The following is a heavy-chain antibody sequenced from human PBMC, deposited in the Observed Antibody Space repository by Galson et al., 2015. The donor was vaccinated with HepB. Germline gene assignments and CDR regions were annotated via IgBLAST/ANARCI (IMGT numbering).Heavy chain of an antibody. Sequence: SLRLSCAASGFTFSTYSMSWVRQAPGKGLEWVSSISTSSSYIYYADSVKGRFTISRDSAKNSLHLQMNSLRAEDTAVYYCARVSDTAIDYWGQGTLVTVSS. D-gene: IGHD5-18*01. J-gene: IGHJ4*02. CDR1: GFTFSTYS. CDR3: ARVSDTAIDY. CDR2: ISTSSSYI. V-gene: IGHV3-21*01.